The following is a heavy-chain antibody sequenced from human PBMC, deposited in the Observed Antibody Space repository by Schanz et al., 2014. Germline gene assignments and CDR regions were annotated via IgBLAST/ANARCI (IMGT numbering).Heavy chain of an antibody. CDR1: GFSISDAW. V-gene: IGHV3-15*01. CDR3: TDGSAR. Sequence: LLVESGGGLVQPGGSLTLSCAASGFSISDAWMHWVRQAPGKGLEWVGRFKSNVDGGTTNYAAPVKGRFTISRDDSKNTLSLQMNSLKTEDTAVYYCTDGSARWGQGTLVTVSS. D-gene: IGHD3-22*01. CDR2: FKSNVDGGTT. J-gene: IGHJ4*02.